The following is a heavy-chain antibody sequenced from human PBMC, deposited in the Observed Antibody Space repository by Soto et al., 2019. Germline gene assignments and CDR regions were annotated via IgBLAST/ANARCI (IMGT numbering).Heavy chain of an antibody. CDR3: AKDGNGLDVYVDV. J-gene: IGHJ4*02. V-gene: IGHV3-23*01. CDR1: GIEFSNYA. D-gene: IGHD3-10*02. Sequence: XESLGLSCVASGIEFSNYAMSWVRQAPGKGLEWVSISSASGRSRYHADSVKGRFTISRDNSKNTLYLHMTNLRAEDTAVYYCAKDGNGLDVYVDVWGQGTPVTVSS. CDR2: SSASGRSR.